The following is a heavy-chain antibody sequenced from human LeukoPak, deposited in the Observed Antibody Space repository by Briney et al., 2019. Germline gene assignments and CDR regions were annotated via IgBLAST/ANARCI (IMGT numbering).Heavy chain of an antibody. V-gene: IGHV3-7*01. D-gene: IGHD6-19*01. J-gene: IGHJ4*02. CDR1: GFTFSSYG. CDR2: IKEDGSEK. CDR3: ASPRGSGWYLFDY. Sequence: GGSLRLSCAASGFTFSSYGMHWVRQAPGKGLEWVANIKEDGSEKYYVDSVKGRFTISRDNAKNSLYLQMNSLRAEDTAVYYCASPRGSGWYLFDYWGQGTLVTVSS.